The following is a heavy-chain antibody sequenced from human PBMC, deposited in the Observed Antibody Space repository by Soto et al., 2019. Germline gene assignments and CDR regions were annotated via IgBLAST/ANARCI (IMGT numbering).Heavy chain of an antibody. Sequence: QVQLVESGGGVVQPGRSLRLSCAASGFTFSSYAMHWVRQAPGKGLEWEAVISYDGSNKYYADSVKRRFTISRDNSKNTLYLQMNSLRAEDTAVYYCARAFSSGYFDYWGQGTLVTVSS. CDR3: ARAFSSGYFDY. J-gene: IGHJ4*02. V-gene: IGHV3-30-3*01. CDR2: ISYDGSNK. D-gene: IGHD3-22*01. CDR1: GFTFSSYA.